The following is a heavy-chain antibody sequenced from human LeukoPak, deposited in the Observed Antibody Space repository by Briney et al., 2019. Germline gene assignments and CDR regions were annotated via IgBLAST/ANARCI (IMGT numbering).Heavy chain of an antibody. CDR2: IYRSGST. CDR3: ARLYSGSYSAGF. J-gene: IGHJ4*02. V-gene: IGHV4-38-2*02. D-gene: IGHD1-26*01. Sequence: SETLSLTCIGSTYSISNSLYWGWLRQPPGKGLEGIGSIYRSGSTYYSPPLKSRVTISVDTSKNQFSLKLSSMTAADTAVYYCARLYSGSYSAGFWGQGTLVIVSS. CDR1: TYSISNSLY.